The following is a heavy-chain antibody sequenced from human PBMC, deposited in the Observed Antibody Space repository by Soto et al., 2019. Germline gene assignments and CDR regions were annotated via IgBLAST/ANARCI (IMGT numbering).Heavy chain of an antibody. J-gene: IGHJ3*02. V-gene: IGHV5-10-1*01. CDR1: GYNFTNYW. Sequence: GESLNISCKGSGYNFTNYWIGWVRQMPGKGLEWMGRIDPSDSYTNYSPSFQGHVTISADKSISTAYLQWSSLKASDTAMYYCARHGLYSRSPLDAFDIWGQGTMVTXSS. D-gene: IGHD1-26*01. CDR2: IDPSDSYT. CDR3: ARHGLYSRSPLDAFDI.